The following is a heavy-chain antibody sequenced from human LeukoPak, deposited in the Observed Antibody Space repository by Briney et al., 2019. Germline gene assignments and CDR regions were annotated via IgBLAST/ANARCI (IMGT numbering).Heavy chain of an antibody. CDR3: AKEISIAAAGYFDY. CDR2: ISWNSGSI. CDR1: GFTFDDYA. V-gene: IGHV3-9*01. Sequence: GGSLRLSCAASGFTFDDYAMHWVRQAPGKGLEWVSGISWNSGSIGYADSVKGRFTISRDNAKNSLYLQMNSLRAEDTALYYCAKEISIAAAGYFDYWGQGTLVTVSS. D-gene: IGHD6-13*01. J-gene: IGHJ4*02.